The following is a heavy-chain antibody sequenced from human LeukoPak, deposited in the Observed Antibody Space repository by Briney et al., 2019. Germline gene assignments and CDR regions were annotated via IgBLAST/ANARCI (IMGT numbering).Heavy chain of an antibody. CDR2: INHSGST. CDR3: ARAGSSGCSEY. CDR1: GGSFSGYY. D-gene: IGHD6-19*01. V-gene: IGHV4-34*01. J-gene: IGHJ4*02. Sequence: SETLSLTCAVYGGSFSGYYWSWIRQPPGKGLEWIGEINHSGSTYYNPSLKSRVTISVDTSKNQFSLKLSSVTAADTAVYYCARAGSSGCSEYWGQGTLVTVSS.